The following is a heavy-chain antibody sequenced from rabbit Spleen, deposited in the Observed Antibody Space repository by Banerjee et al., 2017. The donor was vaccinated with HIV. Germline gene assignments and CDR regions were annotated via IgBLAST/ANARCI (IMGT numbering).Heavy chain of an antibody. CDR2: INAVTGKA. V-gene: IGHV1S45*01. Sequence: QEQLVESGGGLVKPEGSLTLSCTASGFSFSNKAVMCWVRQAPGKGLEWIACINAVTGKAVYASWAKGRFTISKTSSTTVTLQMTSLTVADTATYFCARDTGSSFSTYGMDLWGPGTLVTVS. CDR1: GFSFSNKAV. CDR3: ARDTGSSFSTYGMDL. D-gene: IGHD8-1*01. J-gene: IGHJ6*01.